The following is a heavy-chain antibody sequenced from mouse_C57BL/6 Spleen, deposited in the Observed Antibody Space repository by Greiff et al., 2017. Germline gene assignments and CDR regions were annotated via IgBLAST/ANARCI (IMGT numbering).Heavy chain of an antibody. CDR3: ARPVDDIDSSDWYFGG. J-gene: IGHJ1*03. CDR1: GFTFSDYG. D-gene: IGHD1-1*01. CDR2: ISRGSSTI. V-gene: IGHV5-17*01. Sequence: EVKVVESGGGLVKPGGSLKLSCAASGFTFSDYGMHWVRQAPEKWLEWVAYISRGSSTIYYAYTFKGRFTISRDNAKNTLFLQMTSLRSEDTAMYYCARPVDDIDSSDWYFGGWGTGTTVTVSS.